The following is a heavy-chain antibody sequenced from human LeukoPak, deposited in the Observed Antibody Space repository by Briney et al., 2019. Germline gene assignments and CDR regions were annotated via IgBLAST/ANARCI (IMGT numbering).Heavy chain of an antibody. Sequence: GGSLRLSCAASGFTFSSYAMSWVRQAPGKGLEWVSAISGSGGSTYYADSVKGRFTISRDNSKNTLYLQMNSLRAEDTAVYYCAKKNYIVVVPAAPFDYWGQGTLVTVSS. J-gene: IGHJ4*02. CDR1: GFTFSSYA. CDR2: ISGSGGST. CDR3: AKKNYIVVVPAAPFDY. D-gene: IGHD2-2*01. V-gene: IGHV3-23*01.